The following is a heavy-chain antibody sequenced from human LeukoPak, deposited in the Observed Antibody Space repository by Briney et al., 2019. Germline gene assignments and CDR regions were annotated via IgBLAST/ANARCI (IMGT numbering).Heavy chain of an antibody. Sequence: SETLSLTCTVSGVSITSYYWSWIRQPAGKGLEWIGRIHTSGSTNYNPSLKSRVTMLVDTSKNQFSLKLSSVTAADTAVYYCAREYLNWFDPWGQGTLVTVSS. CDR2: IHTSGST. J-gene: IGHJ5*02. CDR1: GVSITSYY. D-gene: IGHD2-2*01. CDR3: AREYLNWFDP. V-gene: IGHV4-4*07.